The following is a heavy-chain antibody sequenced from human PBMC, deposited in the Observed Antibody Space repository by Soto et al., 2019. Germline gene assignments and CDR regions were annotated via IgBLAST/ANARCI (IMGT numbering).Heavy chain of an antibody. V-gene: IGHV4-59*04. Sequence: SETLSLTCTVSGGSISGYYWSWIRQPPGTGLEWIGFIYYSGNSYYNPSLKSRVSMSVDTSNNQFSLKLNSVTAADTAVYYCARDAGYCNSVSCYPYNMDVWGQGTTVTVSS. CDR2: IYYSGNS. D-gene: IGHD2-15*01. CDR3: ARDAGYCNSVSCYPYNMDV. CDR1: GGSISGYY. J-gene: IGHJ6*02.